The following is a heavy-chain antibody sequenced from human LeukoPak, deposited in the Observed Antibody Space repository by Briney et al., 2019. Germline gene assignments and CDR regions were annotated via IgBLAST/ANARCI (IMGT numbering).Heavy chain of an antibody. CDR2: INHSGST. CDR3: ARAGGSYGY. D-gene: IGHD1-26*01. Sequence: PSETLSLTCAVYGGSFSGYYWSWIRQPPGKGLEWIGEINHSGSTSYNPSLKSRVTISVDTSKNQFSLKLSSVTAADTAVYYCARAGGSYGYWGQGTLVTVSS. V-gene: IGHV4-34*01. CDR1: GGSFSGYY. J-gene: IGHJ4*02.